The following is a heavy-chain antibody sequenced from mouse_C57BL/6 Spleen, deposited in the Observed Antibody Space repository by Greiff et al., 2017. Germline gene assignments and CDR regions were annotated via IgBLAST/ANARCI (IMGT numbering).Heavy chain of an antibody. Sequence: QVQLKESGAELVRPGTSVKVSCKASGYAFTNYLIEWVKQRPGQGLEWIGVINPGSGGTNYNEKFKGKATLTADKSSSTAYMQLSSLTSEDSAVYFCARPETRAMDYWGQGTSVTVSS. CDR3: ARPETRAMDY. CDR1: GYAFTNYL. V-gene: IGHV1-54*01. CDR2: INPGSGGT. J-gene: IGHJ4*01.